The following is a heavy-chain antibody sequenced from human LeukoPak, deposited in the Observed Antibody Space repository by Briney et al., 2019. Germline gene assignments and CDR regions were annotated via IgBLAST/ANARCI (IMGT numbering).Heavy chain of an antibody. CDR3: TTENHLTMVRGVIIKPRYFDH. J-gene: IGHJ4*02. V-gene: IGHV3-15*01. CDR1: GFTFRSYS. Sequence: GGSLRLSCEASGFTFRSYSMNWVRQAPGKGLEWVGRIKSKTDGGTTDYAAPVKGRFTISRDDSKNTLYLQMNSLKTEDTAVYYCTTENHLTMVRGVIIKPRYFDHWGQGTLVTVSS. D-gene: IGHD3-10*01. CDR2: IKSKTDGGTT.